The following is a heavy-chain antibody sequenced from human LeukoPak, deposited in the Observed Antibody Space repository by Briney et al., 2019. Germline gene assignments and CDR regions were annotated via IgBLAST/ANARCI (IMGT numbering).Heavy chain of an antibody. Sequence: GESLRLSCAASGFSFGSYGMHWVRQAPGKGLEWVAVIWDDGSKKYYADSVKGRFTISRDDSKNTLYLQMKSLRADDSVDYHCAQVRGGSPYEDALDIWGQGPMVTVSS. J-gene: IGHJ3*02. V-gene: IGHV3-33*06. CDR1: GFSFGSYG. CDR2: IWDDGSKK. CDR3: AQVRGGSPYEDALDI. D-gene: IGHD1-26*01.